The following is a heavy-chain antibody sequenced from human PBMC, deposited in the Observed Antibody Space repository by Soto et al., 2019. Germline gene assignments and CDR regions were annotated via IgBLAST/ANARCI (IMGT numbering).Heavy chain of an antibody. J-gene: IGHJ4*02. Sequence: ASVKVSCKASGYTFTSYDINWVRQATGQGLEWMGWMNPNSGNTGYAQKFQGIVTMTRNTSISTAYMELSSLRSEDTDVYYCARGLGVVVPAALKGDDYWGQGTLVTVSS. D-gene: IGHD2-2*01. V-gene: IGHV1-8*01. CDR3: ARGLGVVVPAALKGDDY. CDR1: GYTFTSYD. CDR2: MNPNSGNT.